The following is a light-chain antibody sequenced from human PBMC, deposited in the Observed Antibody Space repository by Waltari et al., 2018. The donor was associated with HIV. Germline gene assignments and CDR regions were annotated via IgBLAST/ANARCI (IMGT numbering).Light chain of an antibody. Sequence: QAVPTQPASLSASPGASASLTCTLRSGIAVAIYRIYWYQQKPGSPPQYLLRYKSDSDKQQGSGVPSRFSGSKDASANAGILLISGLQSGDEADYYCVIWHNSAWVFGGGTKLTVL. CDR3: VIWHNSAWV. J-gene: IGLJ2*01. V-gene: IGLV5-45*01. CDR2: YKSDSDK. CDR1: SGIAVAIYR.